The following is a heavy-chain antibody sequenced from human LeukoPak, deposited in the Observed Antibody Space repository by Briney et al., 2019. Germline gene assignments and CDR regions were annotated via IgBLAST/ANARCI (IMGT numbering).Heavy chain of an antibody. CDR1: GFTFSSYA. CDR2: ISGSGGST. Sequence: GGSLRLSCAASGFTFSSYAMSWVRQAPGKGLEWVSTISGSGGSTYSADSMKGRFTISRDNSKNRPYLQMNSLRAEDTAVYYCAREDYYDSSGLDWGQGTLVTVSS. D-gene: IGHD3-22*01. J-gene: IGHJ4*02. V-gene: IGHV3-23*01. CDR3: AREDYYDSSGLD.